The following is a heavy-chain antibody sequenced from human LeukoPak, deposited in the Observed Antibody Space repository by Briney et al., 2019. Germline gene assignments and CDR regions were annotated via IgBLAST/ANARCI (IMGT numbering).Heavy chain of an antibody. D-gene: IGHD2-15*01. CDR2: IYHSGST. Sequence: PSETLSLTCTVSGYSISSGYYWGWIRQPPGKGLEWIGSIYHSGSTYYNPSLKRRATISENTSKNQSPLKMSSVTAAATACDYCARGYCSGGSCYSYYYYNYMDVWGKGTTVTVSS. CDR1: GYSISSGYY. J-gene: IGHJ6*03. CDR3: ARGYCSGGSCYSYYYYNYMDV. V-gene: IGHV4-38-2*02.